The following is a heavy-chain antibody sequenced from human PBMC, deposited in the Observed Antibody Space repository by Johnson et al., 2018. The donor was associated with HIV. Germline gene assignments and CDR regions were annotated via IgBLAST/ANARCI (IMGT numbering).Heavy chain of an antibody. CDR2: INWNGGST. D-gene: IGHD3-22*01. Sequence: VQLVESGGGVVRPGGSLRLSCAASGFTFDDYGMSWVRQAPGKGLEWVSGINWNGGSTGYADSVKGRFTISRDNAKNSLYLQMNSLRAEDTALYYCARGRYYYDSSGSDAFDIWGQGTMVTFSS. V-gene: IGHV3-20*04. J-gene: IGHJ3*02. CDR1: GFTFDDYG. CDR3: ARGRYYYDSSGSDAFDI.